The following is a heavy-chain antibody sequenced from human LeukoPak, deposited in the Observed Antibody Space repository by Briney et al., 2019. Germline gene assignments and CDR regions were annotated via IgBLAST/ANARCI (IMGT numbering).Heavy chain of an antibody. CDR2: IRGNGET. J-gene: IGHJ5*02. V-gene: IGHV3-23*01. Sequence: PGGSLRLSCAASGLSFSSFAMSWVRQGPARGLEWVSSIRGNGETFYADSVKGRFTLSSDSSRNTVYFQLNSLRAEDTAVYYCARDGGFCSGGFCYRLFDPWGQGTLVTVSS. D-gene: IGHD2-15*01. CDR3: ARDGGFCSGGFCYRLFDP. CDR1: GLSFSSFA.